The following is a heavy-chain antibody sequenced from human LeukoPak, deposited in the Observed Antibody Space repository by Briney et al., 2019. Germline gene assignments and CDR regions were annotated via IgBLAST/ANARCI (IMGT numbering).Heavy chain of an antibody. Sequence: GASVKVSCKASGYTFTNYGISWVRQAPGQGLEWMGGIIPIFGTANYAQKFQGRVTITTDESTSTAYMELSSLRSEDTAVYYCARTPGYCSSTSCENYYYYMDVWGKGTTVTVSS. J-gene: IGHJ6*03. V-gene: IGHV1-69*05. CDR2: IIPIFGTA. D-gene: IGHD2-2*03. CDR1: GYTFTNYG. CDR3: ARTPGYCSSTSCENYYYYMDV.